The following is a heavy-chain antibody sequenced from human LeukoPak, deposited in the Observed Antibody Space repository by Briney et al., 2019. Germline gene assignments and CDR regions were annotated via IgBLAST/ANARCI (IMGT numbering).Heavy chain of an antibody. CDR3: ARDTRGIVVVIPDY. CDR2: ISAYNGNT. D-gene: IGHD3-22*01. J-gene: IGHJ4*02. V-gene: IGHV1-18*01. Sequence: GASVKVSFKASGYTFTIYGISWVRQAPGQGLEWMGWISAYNGNTNYAQKLQGRVTITTDTSTSTAYMELRSLRSDDTAVYYCARDTRGIVVVIPDYWGQGTLVTVSS. CDR1: GYTFTIYG.